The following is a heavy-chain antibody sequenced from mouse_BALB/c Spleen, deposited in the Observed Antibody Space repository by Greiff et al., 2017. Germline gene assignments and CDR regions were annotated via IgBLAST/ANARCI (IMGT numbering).Heavy chain of an antibody. CDR2: IWAGGST. CDR1: GFSLTSYG. Sequence: VMLVESGPGLVAPSQSLSITCTVSGFSLTSYGVHWVRQPPGKGLEWLGVIWAGGSTNYNSALMSRLSISKDNSKSQVFLKMNSLQTDDTAMYYCARESLYGNFYYYAMDYWGQGTSVTVSS. J-gene: IGHJ4*01. CDR3: ARESLYGNFYYYAMDY. D-gene: IGHD2-1*01. V-gene: IGHV2-9*02.